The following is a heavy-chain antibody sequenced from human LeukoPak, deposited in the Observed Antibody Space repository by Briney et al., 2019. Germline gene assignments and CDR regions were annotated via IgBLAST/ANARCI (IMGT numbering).Heavy chain of an antibody. D-gene: IGHD3-3*01. CDR2: INHSGST. V-gene: IGHV4-34*01. Sequence: NPSETLSLTCGVYGGSFSDYYWSWIRQPPGKGLEWIGEINHSGSTNYNPSLKSRVTISVDTSKNQLSLKLSSVTAADTAVYYCARVRSSYDFWSGSNDYWGQGTLVTASS. CDR3: ARVRSSYDFWSGSNDY. CDR1: GGSFSDYY. J-gene: IGHJ4*02.